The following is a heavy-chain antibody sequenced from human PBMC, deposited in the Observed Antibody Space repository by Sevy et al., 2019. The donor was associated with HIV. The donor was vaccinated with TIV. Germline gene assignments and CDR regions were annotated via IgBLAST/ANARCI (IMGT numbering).Heavy chain of an antibody. D-gene: IGHD5-18*01. Sequence: GGSLRLSCVVSGFSVRDNYVSWARQVAGRGLEWVSIIYSAGATYYRDSVKGRFTISRHISENTVYLQMNSLRTEDTALYYCMGGNSYGDAFNIWGQGTKVTVSS. CDR2: IYSAGAT. CDR1: GFSVRDNY. CDR3: MGGNSYGDAFNI. V-gene: IGHV3-53*04. J-gene: IGHJ3*02.